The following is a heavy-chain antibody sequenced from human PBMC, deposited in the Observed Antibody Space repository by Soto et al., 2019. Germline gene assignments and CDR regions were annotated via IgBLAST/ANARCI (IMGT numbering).Heavy chain of an antibody. CDR3: AKYRRFRDGLDV. J-gene: IGHJ6*01. Sequence: QVQLVESGGGVVQPGGSLRLSCAASGFTFSNYGVHWVRKAPGSGLEWVALISYDGNYQYYADAVKGRFAISRDNSKDTLYLEMTSLRSDDTAIYYCAKYRRFRDGLDVWWHGTTVTVSS. CDR1: GFTFSNYG. CDR2: ISYDGNYQ. V-gene: IGHV3-30*18. D-gene: IGHD3-10*01.